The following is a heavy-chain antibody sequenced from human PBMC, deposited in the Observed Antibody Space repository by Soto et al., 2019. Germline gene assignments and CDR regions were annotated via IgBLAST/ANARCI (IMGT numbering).Heavy chain of an antibody. CDR3: APSPRSRGVITPGWFDP. Sequence: QITLKESGPTLVKPTQTLTLTCTFSGFSLSTSGVGVGWIRQPPGKALEWLALIYWDDDKRYSPSLKSRLTITTHTSKNQVVLTMTNMDPVDTATYYCAPSPRSRGVITPGWFDPWGQGTLVTVSS. CDR1: GFSLSTSGVG. D-gene: IGHD3-10*01. CDR2: IYWDDDK. J-gene: IGHJ5*02. V-gene: IGHV2-5*02.